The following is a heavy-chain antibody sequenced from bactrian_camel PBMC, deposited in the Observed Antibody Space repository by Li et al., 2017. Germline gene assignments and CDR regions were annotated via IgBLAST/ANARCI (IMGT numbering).Heavy chain of an antibody. CDR3: ALQYDFNF. CDR1: GYISSVCG. J-gene: IGHJ4*01. CDR2: ISSHGTT. Sequence: VQLVESGGGSVQPGGSLKLSCAASGYISSVCGMGWYRQVAGKERELVSYISSHGTTSYGDSVKGRFTISRDNAKNTVTLQMSSLTTEDTAMYYCALQYDFNFWGQGTQVTVS. D-gene: IGHD1*01. V-gene: IGHV3S53*01.